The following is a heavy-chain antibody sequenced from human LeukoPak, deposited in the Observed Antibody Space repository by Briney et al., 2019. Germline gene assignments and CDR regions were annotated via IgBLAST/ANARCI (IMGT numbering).Heavy chain of an antibody. CDR3: TKCPGYCSSTSCYTSLLGYYYYYMDV. J-gene: IGHJ6*03. CDR1: GFTFSRYA. V-gene: IGHV3-23*01. Sequence: GGSLRLSCAAPGFTFSRYAMSWVRQAPGKGMECVSAIRGSGGSTYYADSVKGRFTISRDNSKNTLYLQMHSLRAEDTDVYYCTKCPGYCSSTSCYTSLLGYYYYYMDVWGKGTTVTVSS. D-gene: IGHD2-2*02. CDR2: IRGSGGST.